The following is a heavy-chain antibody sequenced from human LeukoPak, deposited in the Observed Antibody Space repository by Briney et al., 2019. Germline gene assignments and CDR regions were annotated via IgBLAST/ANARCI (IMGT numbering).Heavy chain of an antibody. V-gene: IGHV3-21*01. Sequence: GGSLRLSCAASGFTFSSYSMNWVRQAPGKGLEWVSSISSSSSYIYYADSVKGRFTISRDNAKNSLYLQMNSLRAEDTAVYYCARGLDALPAATQWGQGTLVTVSS. CDR2: ISSSSSYI. CDR3: ARGLDALPAATQ. J-gene: IGHJ4*02. D-gene: IGHD2-2*01. CDR1: GFTFSSYS.